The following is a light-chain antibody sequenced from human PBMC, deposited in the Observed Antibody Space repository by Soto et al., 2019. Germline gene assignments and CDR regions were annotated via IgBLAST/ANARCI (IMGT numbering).Light chain of an antibody. V-gene: IGKV1-16*01. CDR1: QGISHY. CDR2: AAS. Sequence: DIEMTQSPFSLPASVGDRATITCRSSQGISHYLAWFQQKPGKAPKALTYAASSLESGVPSRFSGSGSGTDFTLTISSLQPEDFATYYCKQYNSYPITFGHGTQLEIK. J-gene: IGKJ5*01. CDR3: KQYNSYPIT.